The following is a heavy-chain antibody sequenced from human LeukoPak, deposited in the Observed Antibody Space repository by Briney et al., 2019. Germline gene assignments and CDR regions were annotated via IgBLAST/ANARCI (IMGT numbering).Heavy chain of an antibody. D-gene: IGHD2-21*02. CDR1: GGTFSSYA. CDR2: IIPIFGTT. J-gene: IGHJ3*02. Sequence: SVKVSCKASGGTFSSYAISWVRQAPGQGLEWMGGIIPIFGTTNYAQKFQDRVTITADKSTSTVYMELSSLRSEDTAVYYCATYPYCGGDCHNRAMSAFDIWGQGTMVTVSS. V-gene: IGHV1-69*06. CDR3: ATYPYCGGDCHNRAMSAFDI.